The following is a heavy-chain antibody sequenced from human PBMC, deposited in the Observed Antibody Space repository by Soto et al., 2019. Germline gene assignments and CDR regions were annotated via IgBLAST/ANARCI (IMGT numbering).Heavy chain of an antibody. V-gene: IGHV1-46*01. Sequence: QVQLVQSGAEVKKPGASVKASCKASGYTFTSYYMPWVRQAPGQGLEWMGIINTRGGCPRYAPKNHGLGTMTKHTSTSTDYMELSSLSSEDTAEYYGARDMSLYQLLCDYWGQGTLVTVSS. CDR2: INTRGGCP. CDR3: ARDMSLYQLLCDY. CDR1: GYTFTSYY. J-gene: IGHJ4*02. D-gene: IGHD2-2*01.